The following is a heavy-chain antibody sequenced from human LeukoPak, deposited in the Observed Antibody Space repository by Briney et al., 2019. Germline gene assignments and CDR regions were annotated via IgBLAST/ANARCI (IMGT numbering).Heavy chain of an antibody. V-gene: IGHV4-4*07. D-gene: IGHD3-22*01. Sequence: SETLSLTCIVSGGSISSYYRSWIRQPAGKGLEWIGRIYSSGSANYNPSLKSQVSMSVDTSKNQFSLKLSSVTAADTAVYYCARNYYDTNGYYSGFDYWGQGTLVTVSS. CDR1: GGSISSYY. CDR3: ARNYYDTNGYYSGFDY. J-gene: IGHJ4*02. CDR2: IYSSGSA.